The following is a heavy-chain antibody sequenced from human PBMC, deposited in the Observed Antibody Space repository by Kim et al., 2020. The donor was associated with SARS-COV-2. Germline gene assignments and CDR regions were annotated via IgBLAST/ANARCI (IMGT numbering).Heavy chain of an antibody. J-gene: IGHJ4*01. CDR2: IKGDGTAR. CDR3: ARAQETVPGGDF. D-gene: IGHD6-19*01. CDR1: GFIFSAYW. V-gene: IGHV3-7*03. Sequence: GGSLRLSCAGSGFIFSAYWIHWVRQAPGTGLEWVADIKGDGTARYYGDSVKGRFIISRDNSKNSVYLYMNSLRVDDTAVYFCARAQETVPGGDFWGHGTRVTVSS.